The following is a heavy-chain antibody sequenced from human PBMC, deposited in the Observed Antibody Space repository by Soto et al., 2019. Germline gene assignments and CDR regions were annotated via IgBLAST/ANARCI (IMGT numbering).Heavy chain of an antibody. CDR3: PPPSAPGVAF. V-gene: IGHV4-4*02. CDR2: IYHSGST. Sequence: QVQLQESGPGLVKPSGTLSLTCAVSGGSISSSNWWSWVRQPPGKGLEWIGEIYHSGSTNYNPSRERGVTTEEAKPTTHSPLRVRSVTPENPAVNSRPPPSAPGVAF. J-gene: IGHJ3*01. CDR1: GGSISSSNW. D-gene: IGHD2-2*01.